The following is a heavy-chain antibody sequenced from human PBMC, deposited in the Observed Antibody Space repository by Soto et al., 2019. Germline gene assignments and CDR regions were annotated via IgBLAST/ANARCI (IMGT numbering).Heavy chain of an antibody. CDR2: IWYDGSNK. J-gene: IGHJ3*02. CDR3: ARARYSSSLRDDLDI. CDR1: RFTFSSYG. D-gene: IGHD6-6*01. Sequence: PWGSLRRSCAASRFTFSSYGMHWVRQAPGKGLEWVAVIWYDGSNKYYADSVKGRFTISRDNSKNTLYLQMNSLRAEDTAVYYCARARYSSSLRDDLDIWAQGTMVTVSS. V-gene: IGHV3-33*01.